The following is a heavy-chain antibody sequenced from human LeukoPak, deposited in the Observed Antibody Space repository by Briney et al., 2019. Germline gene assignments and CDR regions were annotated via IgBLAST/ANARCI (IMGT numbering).Heavy chain of an antibody. J-gene: IGHJ4*02. Sequence: SETLSLTCTVSGYSISSGYYWGWIRQPPGKGLEWIGSIYHSGSTYYNPSLKSRVTISVDTSKNQFSLKLSSVTAADTAVYYCARRRRDGYNTGLRRGQGTLVTVSS. D-gene: IGHD5-24*01. CDR3: ARRRRDGYNTGLR. V-gene: IGHV4-38-2*02. CDR2: IYHSGST. CDR1: GYSISSGYY.